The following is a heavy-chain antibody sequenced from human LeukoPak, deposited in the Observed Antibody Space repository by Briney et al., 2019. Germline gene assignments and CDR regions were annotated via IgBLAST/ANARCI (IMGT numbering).Heavy chain of an antibody. CDR3: ARVPIFGVVKMYYMDV. CDR1: GFTFSSYA. CDR2: ISGSGGST. Sequence: GGSLRLSCAASGFTFSSYAMSWVRQAPGKGLEWVSGISGSGGSTYYADSVKGRFTISRDNAKNSLYLQMNSLRAEDTALYYCARVPIFGVVKMYYMDVWGKGTTVTVSS. J-gene: IGHJ6*03. D-gene: IGHD3-3*01. V-gene: IGHV3-23*01.